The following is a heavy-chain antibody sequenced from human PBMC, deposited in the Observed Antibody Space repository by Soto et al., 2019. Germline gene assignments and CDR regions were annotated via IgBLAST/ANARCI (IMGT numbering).Heavy chain of an antibody. V-gene: IGHV4-34*01. CDR2: INHSGST. J-gene: IGHJ4*02. D-gene: IGHD6-13*01. Sequence: QVQLQQWGAGLLKPSETLSLTCSVYGGSFSGYYWSWIRQPPGKGLEWIGEINHSGSTNYNPSLKSRVTISVDTSKNQLSLKLSSVTAADTAVYYCERGAGTAAGTRFVYWGQVTLVTVSS. CDR1: GGSFSGYY. CDR3: ERGAGTAAGTRFVY.